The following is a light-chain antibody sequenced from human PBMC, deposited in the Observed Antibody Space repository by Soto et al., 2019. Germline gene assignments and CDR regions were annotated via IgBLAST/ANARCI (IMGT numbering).Light chain of an antibody. CDR2: GAS. CDR3: QQYASSPRT. Sequence: EIVLTQSPGTLSLSPGERVSLSCRASQSVGLNYLAWYQQKPGQAPRLLIYGASSRATGIPESFSGRGSGTDFTLTISRLDPEDFGMYYCQQYASSPRTFGQGTKVEV. J-gene: IGKJ1*01. CDR1: QSVGLNY. V-gene: IGKV3-20*01.